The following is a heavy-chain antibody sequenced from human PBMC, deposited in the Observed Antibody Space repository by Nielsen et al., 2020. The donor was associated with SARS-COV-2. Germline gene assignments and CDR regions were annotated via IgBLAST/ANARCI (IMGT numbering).Heavy chain of an antibody. Sequence: GESLKISCAASGFTFSSYSMNWVRQAPGKGLEWVSYISSSSSTIYYADSVKGRFTISRDNAKNSLYPQMNSLRDEDTAVYYCARDMGGYSYGPGFDPWGQGTLVTVSS. D-gene: IGHD5-18*01. J-gene: IGHJ5*02. CDR2: ISSSSSTI. CDR3: ARDMGGYSYGPGFDP. CDR1: GFTFSSYS. V-gene: IGHV3-48*02.